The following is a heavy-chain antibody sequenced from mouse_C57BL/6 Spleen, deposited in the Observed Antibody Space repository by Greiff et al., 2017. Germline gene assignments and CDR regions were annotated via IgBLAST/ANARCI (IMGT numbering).Heavy chain of an antibody. Sequence: DVMLVESGGDLVKPGGSLKLSCAASGFTFSSYGMSWVRQTPDKRLEWVATISSGGSYTYYPDSVKGRFTISRDNAKNTLYLQMSSLKSEDTAMYYCARQGDYDDDPYYFDDWGQGTTLTVSS. D-gene: IGHD2-4*01. CDR3: ARQGDYDDDPYYFDD. V-gene: IGHV5-6*02. CDR1: GFTFSSYG. CDR2: ISSGGSYT. J-gene: IGHJ2*01.